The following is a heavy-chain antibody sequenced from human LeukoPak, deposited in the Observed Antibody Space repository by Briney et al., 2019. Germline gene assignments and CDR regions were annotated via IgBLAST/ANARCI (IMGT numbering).Heavy chain of an antibody. CDR2: ISSSSSYI. CDR1: GFTFSTYW. V-gene: IGHV3-21*01. D-gene: IGHD2-21*01. Sequence: PGGSLRLSCAASGFTFSTYWMNWVRQAPGKGLEWVSSISSSSSYIYYADSVKGRFTISRDNAKNSLYLQMNSLGAEDTAVYYCARVCGYCGGNWPAEDYWGQGTLVTVSS. CDR3: ARVCGYCGGNWPAEDY. J-gene: IGHJ4*02.